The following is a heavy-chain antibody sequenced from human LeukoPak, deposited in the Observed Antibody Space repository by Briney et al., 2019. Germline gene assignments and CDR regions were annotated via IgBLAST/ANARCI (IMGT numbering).Heavy chain of an antibody. Sequence: GASVKVSCKASGYTFTSYDINWVRQATGQGLEWMGWINPNSGGTNYAQKFQGRVTMTRDTSISTAYMELSRLRSDDTAVYYCARVSWELELDYWGQGTLVTVSS. V-gene: IGHV1-2*02. CDR3: ARVSWELELDY. D-gene: IGHD1-26*01. CDR1: GYTFTSYD. J-gene: IGHJ4*02. CDR2: INPNSGGT.